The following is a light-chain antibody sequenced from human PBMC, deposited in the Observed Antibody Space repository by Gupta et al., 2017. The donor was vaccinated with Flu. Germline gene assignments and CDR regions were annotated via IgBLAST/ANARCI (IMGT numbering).Light chain of an antibody. Sequence: TISCNGTSSDIGGYNFVSCYQQNPGKAPKLISLEVTDRPSGVSKRFSGSTSCNTASPTTHTLQAEEEADEDGFYYEPITTAFGVFGTGTKLTVL. CDR1: SSDIGGYNF. CDR3: FYYEPITTAFGV. CDR2: EVT. J-gene: IGLJ1*01. V-gene: IGLV2-14*01.